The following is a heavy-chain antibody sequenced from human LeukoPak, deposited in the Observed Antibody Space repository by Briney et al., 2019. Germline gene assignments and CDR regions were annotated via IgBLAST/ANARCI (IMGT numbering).Heavy chain of an antibody. J-gene: IGHJ6*02. V-gene: IGHV3-74*01. D-gene: IGHD1-26*01. CDR2: INNDASRT. CDR3: ASDGAYAMAV. CDR1: GSAFSRSW. Sequence: GGSVRLSCAASGSAFSRSWIHWVRQAPGKGLVWVSHINNDASRTTYADSVRGRFTISRDNAKNTVSLQMNSLRAEDTAVYYCASDGAYAMAVWGQGTTVTVSS.